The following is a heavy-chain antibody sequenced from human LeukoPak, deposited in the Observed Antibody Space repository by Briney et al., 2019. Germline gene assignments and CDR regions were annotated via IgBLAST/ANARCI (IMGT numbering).Heavy chain of an antibody. J-gene: IGHJ4*02. CDR2: IYHSGST. V-gene: IGHV4-38-2*02. D-gene: IGHD2-2*01. CDR1: GYSISSGYY. Sequence: PSETLSLTCAVSGYSISSGYYWGWIRQPPGKGVEWTGSIYHSGSTYYTPSLKSRVTISVDTSKNQFSLKLSSVTAADTAVYYCAREEGSYCSSTSCPGGFDYWGQGTLVTVSS. CDR3: AREEGSYCSSTSCPGGFDY.